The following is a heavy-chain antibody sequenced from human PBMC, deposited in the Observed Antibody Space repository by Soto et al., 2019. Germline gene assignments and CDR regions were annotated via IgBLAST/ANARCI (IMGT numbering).Heavy chain of an antibody. J-gene: IGHJ5*02. CDR1: GGSISSGGYY. V-gene: IGHV4-31*03. Sequence: PSETLSLTCTFSGGSISSGGYYWSWIRQHPGKGLEWIGYIYYSGSTYYNPSLKSRVTISVDTSKNQFSLKLSSVTAADTAVYYCARYNWNYYLVNWFDPWGQGTLVTVSS. CDR2: IYYSGST. D-gene: IGHD1-7*01. CDR3: ARYNWNYYLVNWFDP.